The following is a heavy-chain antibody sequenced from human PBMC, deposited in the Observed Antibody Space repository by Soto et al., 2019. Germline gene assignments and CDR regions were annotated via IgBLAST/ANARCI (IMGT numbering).Heavy chain of an antibody. Sequence: SCKASGYTFTSYYMHWVRQAPGKGLEWVAVIRFDGSNTYYADSVKGRFTISRDNPKNMLYLQMNSLRAEDTAIYYCARDGVGTTTYFGYFDYWGLGTLVTVSS. J-gene: IGHJ4*02. D-gene: IGHD1-26*01. CDR1: GYTFTSYY. CDR3: ARDGVGTTTYFGYFDY. CDR2: IRFDGSNT. V-gene: IGHV3-33*01.